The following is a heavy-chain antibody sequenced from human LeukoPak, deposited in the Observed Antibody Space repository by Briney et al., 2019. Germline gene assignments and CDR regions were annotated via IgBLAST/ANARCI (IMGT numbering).Heavy chain of an antibody. J-gene: IGHJ4*02. D-gene: IGHD3-22*01. V-gene: IGHV3-33*06. CDR1: GFNFSSYG. Sequence: GGSLRLSCAASGFNFSSYGTHWVRQAPGKGLEWVAVIWNDGSNKYYADSVKGRFTISRDNSKNTLYLQMNSLRAEDTAVYYCAKNRWLLGKPYLDYWGQGTLVTASS. CDR2: IWNDGSNK. CDR3: AKNRWLLGKPYLDY.